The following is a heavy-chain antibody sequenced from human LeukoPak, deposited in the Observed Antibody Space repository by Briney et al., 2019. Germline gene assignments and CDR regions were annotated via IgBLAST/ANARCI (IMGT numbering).Heavy chain of an antibody. V-gene: IGHV4-4*07. CDR1: GGSMSPYH. D-gene: IGHD6-13*01. CDR3: ARDPFRSSFDP. J-gene: IGHJ5*02. Sequence: SETLSLTCTVSGGSMSPYHWTWIRQPAGKGLEWIGRLHTSGNKNYNPSLKGRVTISVDTSKNQLSLEMTSVTAADTAVYFCARDPFRSSFDPWGQGILVTVSS. CDR2: LHTSGNK.